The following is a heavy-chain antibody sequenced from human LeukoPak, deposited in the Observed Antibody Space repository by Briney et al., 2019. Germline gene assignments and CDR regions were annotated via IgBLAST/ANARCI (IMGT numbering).Heavy chain of an antibody. D-gene: IGHD1-26*01. CDR1: GFTFSSYA. CDR3: AKASGSYYKNCYFDY. V-gene: IGHV3-23*01. CDR2: ISGSGGST. J-gene: IGHJ4*02. Sequence: GGSLRLSCAASGFTFSSYAMSWVRQAPGKGLEWVSAISGSGGSTYYADSVKGRFTISRDNSKNTLYLQMNSLRAEDTAVYYCAKASGSYYKNCYFDYWGQGTLVTVSS.